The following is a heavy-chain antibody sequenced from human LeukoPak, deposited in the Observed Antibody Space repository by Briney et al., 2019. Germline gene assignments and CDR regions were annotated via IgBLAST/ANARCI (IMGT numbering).Heavy chain of an antibody. CDR2: IYYGEGT. Sequence: SETLSLTCTVSGGSISSYYCIWIRQPPGKGLEWIGYIYYGEGTNSNPSLKSRVTVSLDKPNNQFSLKLTSVTAADTAVYYYATSKYSGAWYGFDSWGQGNLVTVSS. V-gene: IGHV4-59*08. D-gene: IGHD2-8*02. CDR3: ATSKYSGAWYGFDS. J-gene: IGHJ4*02. CDR1: GGSISSYY.